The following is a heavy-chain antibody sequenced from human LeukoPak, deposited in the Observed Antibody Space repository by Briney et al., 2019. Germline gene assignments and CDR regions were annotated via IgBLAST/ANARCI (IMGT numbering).Heavy chain of an antibody. Sequence: ASVKVSCIASGYIFTAYYMHWVRQAPGQGLEWMGWINPNNGGTNYAQKFQGRVTMTRDTSISTAYMELRRLRSDDTAVYYCARDPGRYLDYWGQGTLVTVSS. V-gene: IGHV1-2*02. CDR2: INPNNGGT. J-gene: IGHJ4*02. CDR3: ARDPGRYLDY. CDR1: GYIFTAYY.